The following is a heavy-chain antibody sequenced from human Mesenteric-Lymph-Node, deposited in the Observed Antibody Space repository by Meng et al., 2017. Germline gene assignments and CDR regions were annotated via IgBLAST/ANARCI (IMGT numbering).Heavy chain of an antibody. CDR2: VNAASGNT. Sequence: QVQLVQSGAEVKNPGASVKVSCKTFGYSFTTYGIHWVRQAPGQSLEWMGWVNAASGNTRYSQKFQDRVTINRDTSASSAYMEVSSLRSEDTAVYYCAKSSLHAGTLYFDSWGQGTLVTVSS. D-gene: IGHD2-21*02. CDR3: AKSSLHAGTLYFDS. J-gene: IGHJ4*02. CDR1: GYSFTTYG. V-gene: IGHV1-3*01.